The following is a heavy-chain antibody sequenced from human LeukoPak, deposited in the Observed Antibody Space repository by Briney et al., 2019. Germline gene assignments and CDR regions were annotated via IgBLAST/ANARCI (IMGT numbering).Heavy chain of an antibody. D-gene: IGHD3-10*01. CDR2: IYYSANT. J-gene: IGHJ5*02. CDR1: GGSISSGVDC. Sequence: SETLSLTCTVSGGSISSGVDCWSWVRQHPGGGLEWIGYIYYSANTYYNPSLKSRVTISVDTSKNQFSLKLSSVTAADTAVYYCARGVRFGELPWFDPWGQGTLVTVSS. CDR3: ARGVRFGELPWFDP. V-gene: IGHV4-31*03.